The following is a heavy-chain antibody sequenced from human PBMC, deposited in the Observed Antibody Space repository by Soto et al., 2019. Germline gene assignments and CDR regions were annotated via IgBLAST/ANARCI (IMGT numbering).Heavy chain of an antibody. Sequence: SETLSLTCAVSGYSIASGYYWAWIRQSPGKGLEWIGSIYHAGSLYYNPSLNSRVAVSLDTSKNHVALKLTSVTAADTAVYYCARTFDYYGMDVWGQGTTVTVSS. CDR2: IYHAGSL. V-gene: IGHV4-38-2*01. CDR3: ARTFDYYGMDV. J-gene: IGHJ6*02. CDR1: GYSIASGYY.